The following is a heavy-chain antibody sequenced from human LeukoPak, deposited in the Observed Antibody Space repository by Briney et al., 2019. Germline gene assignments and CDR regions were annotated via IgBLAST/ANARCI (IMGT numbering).Heavy chain of an antibody. V-gene: IGHV3-43D*03. CDR1: GFTFDDYA. D-gene: IGHD2-21*01. Sequence: PGGSLRLSCAASGFTFDDYAMHWVRQAPGKGLEWVSLISWDGGSTYYADSVKGRFSISRDNSKNSLYLQMNSLRAEDTALYYCGKDIGRLWWREIDYWGQGTLVTVSS. J-gene: IGHJ4*02. CDR2: ISWDGGST. CDR3: GKDIGRLWWREIDY.